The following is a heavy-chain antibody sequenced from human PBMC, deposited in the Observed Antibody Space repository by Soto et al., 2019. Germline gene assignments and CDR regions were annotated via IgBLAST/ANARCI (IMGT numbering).Heavy chain of an antibody. CDR1: GFTFSSYA. CDR3: AWDQLLSGGFSYYYYYGMDV. J-gene: IGHJ6*02. V-gene: IGHV3-23*01. D-gene: IGHD2-2*01. CDR2: ISGSGGST. Sequence: GGSLRLSCAASGFTFSSYAMSWVRQAPGKGLEWVSAISGSGGSTYYADSVKGRFTISRDNSKNTLYLQMNSLRAEDTAVYYCAWDQLLSGGFSYYYYYGMDVWGQGTTVTVSS.